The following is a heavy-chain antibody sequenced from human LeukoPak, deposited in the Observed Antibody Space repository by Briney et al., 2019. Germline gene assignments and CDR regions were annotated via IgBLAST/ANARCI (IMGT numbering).Heavy chain of an antibody. CDR3: ARESSVCSGGSCYDY. CDR2: ISAYNGNT. D-gene: IGHD2-15*01. CDR1: GYTFTSYG. V-gene: IGHV1-18*01. J-gene: IGHJ4*02. Sequence: ASVKVSCKASGYTFTSYGISWVRQAPGQGLEWMGWISAYNGNTNYAQKLQGRVTMTTDTSTSTAYMELRSLRSDDTAVYYCARESSVCSGGSCYDYWGQGTLVTVSS.